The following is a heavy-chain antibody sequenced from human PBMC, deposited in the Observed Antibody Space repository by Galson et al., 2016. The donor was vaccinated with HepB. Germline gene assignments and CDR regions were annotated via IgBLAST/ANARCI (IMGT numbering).Heavy chain of an antibody. CDR1: RFTFSNYN. D-gene: IGHD3-10*01. CDR3: ARHLVLPMVRGVSDY. CDR2: ISSTSTTI. Sequence: LRLSCAASRFTFSNYNMNWVRQAPGKGLEWVSYISSTSTTIYYADSVKGRFTISRDNARNSLYLQMNSLRDDDTAVYYCARHLVLPMVRGVSDYWGQGTRVTVSS. V-gene: IGHV3-48*02. J-gene: IGHJ4*02.